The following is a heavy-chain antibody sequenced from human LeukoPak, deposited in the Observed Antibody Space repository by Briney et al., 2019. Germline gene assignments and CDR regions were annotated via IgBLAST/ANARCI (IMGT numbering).Heavy chain of an antibody. Sequence: SGTLSLTCTVSGNSISSGDYYWSWIRQPAGKGLEWIGRIYTSGSTNYNPSLKSRVTISGDTSKNQFSLRLSSVTAADTAVYYCARASYSYDISGWVPFDYWGQGTLVTVSS. CDR2: IYTSGST. CDR3: ARASYSYDISGWVPFDY. J-gene: IGHJ4*02. CDR1: GNSISSGDYY. D-gene: IGHD3-22*01. V-gene: IGHV4-61*02.